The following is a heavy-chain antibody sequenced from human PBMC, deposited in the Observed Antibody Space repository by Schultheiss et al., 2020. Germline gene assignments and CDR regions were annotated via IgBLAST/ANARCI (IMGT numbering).Heavy chain of an antibody. CDR3: ARRTTHYYYYYMDV. CDR1: GFTFSSYW. D-gene: IGHD2-2*01. J-gene: IGHJ6*03. Sequence: GESLKISCAASGFTFSSYWMHWVRQAPGKGLVWVSRINSDGSSTSYADSVKGRFTISRDNAKNTLYLQMNSLRAEDTAVYYCARRTTHYYYYYMDVWGKGTTVTVSS. CDR2: INSDGSST. V-gene: IGHV3-74*01.